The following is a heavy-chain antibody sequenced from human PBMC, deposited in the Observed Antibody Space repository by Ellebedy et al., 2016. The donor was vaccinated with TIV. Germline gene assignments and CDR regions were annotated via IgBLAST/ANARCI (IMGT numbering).Heavy chain of an antibody. CDR1: GFTFSSYW. CDR2: IWYDGSNK. D-gene: IGHD2/OR15-2a*01. V-gene: IGHV3-33*06. Sequence: GESLKISCAASGFTFSSYWMSWVRQAPGKGLEWVAVIWYDGSNKYYADSVKGRFTISRDNSKNTLYLQMNSLRAEDTAVYYCAKDLWVGRILDWFDPWGQGTLVTVSS. CDR3: AKDLWVGRILDWFDP. J-gene: IGHJ5*02.